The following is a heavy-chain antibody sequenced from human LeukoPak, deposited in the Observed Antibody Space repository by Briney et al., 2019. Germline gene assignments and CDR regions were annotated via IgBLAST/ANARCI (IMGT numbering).Heavy chain of an antibody. CDR2: ISSSSIYM. D-gene: IGHD2-15*01. CDR1: GFTFRSFS. Sequence: GGSLRLSCAASGFTFRSFSMNWVRQPPGKGLEWVSSISSSSIYMNYADSLRGRFTISRDNAKNLLYLQMNTLRAEDTAVYYCARVQCSGGRCNDAFDIWGQGTMVTVSS. V-gene: IGHV3-21*01. CDR3: ARVQCSGGRCNDAFDI. J-gene: IGHJ3*02.